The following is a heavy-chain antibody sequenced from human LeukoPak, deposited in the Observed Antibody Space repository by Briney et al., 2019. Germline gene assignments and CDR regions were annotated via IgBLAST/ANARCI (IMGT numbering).Heavy chain of an antibody. Sequence: SETLSLTCTVSGGSISSYYWSWIRQPPGKRLEWVGDIHYTGCTNDNPSLKSQVTISVDPSKNQFSLKLRSVNAADTALYYCAGGFGEAKQQESFDFWGQGTMVTVSS. CDR2: IHYTGCT. J-gene: IGHJ3*01. CDR1: GGSISSYY. D-gene: IGHD3-3*01. V-gene: IGHV4-59*01. CDR3: AGGFGEAKQQESFDF.